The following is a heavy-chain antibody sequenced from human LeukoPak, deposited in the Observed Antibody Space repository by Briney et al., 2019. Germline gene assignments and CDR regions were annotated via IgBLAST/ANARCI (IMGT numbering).Heavy chain of an antibody. J-gene: IGHJ4*02. CDR3: ARDLGVAVRPFSLFY. D-gene: IGHD6-6*01. CDR2: INPNSGGT. Sequence: ASVKVSCKASGYTFTGYYMHWVRQAPGQGLEWMGWINPNSGGTNYAQKFQGRVTMTRDTSISTAYMELSRLRSDDTAVYYCARDLGVAVRPFSLFYWGQGTLVTVSS. V-gene: IGHV1-2*02. CDR1: GYTFTGYY.